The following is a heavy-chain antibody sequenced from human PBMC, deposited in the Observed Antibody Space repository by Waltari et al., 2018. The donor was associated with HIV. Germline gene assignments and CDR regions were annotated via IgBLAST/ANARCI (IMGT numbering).Heavy chain of an antibody. J-gene: IGHJ4*02. CDR2: INHSGRT. CDR1: GGSSRNYY. CDR3: ARGQYGPGSREDY. D-gene: IGHD3-10*01. V-gene: IGHV4-34*02. Sequence: QGQLKQWGTGRLQPSETRSLTCAVTGGSSRNYYWSWIRQPPGKGLEWTAEINHSGRTNYNPSLKSRLTISVDTSKTQFSVKLTSVTAADTAVYFCARGQYGPGSREDYCGQGTLVTVAS.